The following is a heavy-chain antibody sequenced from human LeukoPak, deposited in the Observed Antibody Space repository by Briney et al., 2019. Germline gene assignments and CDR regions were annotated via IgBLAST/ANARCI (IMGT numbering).Heavy chain of an antibody. CDR2: IFSAGNT. Sequence: PGGSLRLSCAASGFTFSSYAMSWVRQAPGKGLEWVSIIFSAGNTYYSDSVKGRFTISRDNSKNTLYLQMNSLRAEDTAVYYCARGDSGGPTSNFDYWGQGTLVTVSS. V-gene: IGHV3-53*01. CDR3: ARGDSGGPTSNFDY. CDR1: GFTFSSYA. J-gene: IGHJ4*02. D-gene: IGHD2/OR15-2a*01.